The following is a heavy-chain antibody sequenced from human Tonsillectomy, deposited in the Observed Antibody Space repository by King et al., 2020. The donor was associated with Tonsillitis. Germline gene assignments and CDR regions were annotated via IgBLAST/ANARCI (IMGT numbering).Heavy chain of an antibody. CDR2: ISYDGSNK. CDR3: VRSSSWYYFDY. J-gene: IGHJ4*02. Sequence: VQLVESGGGVVQPGRSLRLSCAASGFTFSSYAMHWVRQAPGKGLEWVAVISYDGSNKYYAESVKGRFTISRDNSKNTLYLQMNSLRAEDTAVYYCVRSSSWYYFDYWGQGTLVTVSS. CDR1: GFTFSSYA. D-gene: IGHD6-13*01. V-gene: IGHV3-30*04.